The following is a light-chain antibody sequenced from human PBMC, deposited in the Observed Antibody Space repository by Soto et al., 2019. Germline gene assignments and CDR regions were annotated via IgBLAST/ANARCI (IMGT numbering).Light chain of an antibody. CDR1: QDIGNY. J-gene: IGKJ3*01. CDR3: QQYDVLPLS. CDR2: DAS. Sequence: DIQMTQSPTTLSASVVDRVTITCQASQDIGNYLNWYQQKPGKAPKLLISDASNLEVGVPLRFSGSGSGTHFTVTINSLQTEDIATYYCQQYDVLPLSFGPGTKVDI. V-gene: IGKV1-33*01.